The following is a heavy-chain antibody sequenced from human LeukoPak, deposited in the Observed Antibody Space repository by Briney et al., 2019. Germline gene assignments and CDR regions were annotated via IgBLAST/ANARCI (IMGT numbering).Heavy chain of an antibody. CDR2: ISSSGSTI. CDR3: ARDGEGSYIDY. CDR1: GFTFSSYE. V-gene: IGHV3-48*03. J-gene: IGHJ4*02. D-gene: IGHD2-21*01. Sequence: GALRLPCAASGFTFSSYEMNWVRQAPGKGLEWVSYISSSGSTIYYADSVKGRFTISRDNAKNSLYLQMNSLRAEDTAVYYCARDGEGSYIDYWGQGTLVTVSS.